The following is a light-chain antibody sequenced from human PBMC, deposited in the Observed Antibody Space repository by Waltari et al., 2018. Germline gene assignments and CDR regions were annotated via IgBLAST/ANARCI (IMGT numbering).Light chain of an antibody. Sequence: QSILTQPPSVSAAPGQKVTISCSGTISNIATRVVSWYLQVQGTPPKLLIHENNKRPSGMPDRFSGAKAGTIATLDISGRQTGDEADYYCGAWDTSLNAGVIGGGTKLTVL. CDR1: ISNIATRV. CDR3: GAWDTSLNAGV. CDR2: ENN. V-gene: IGLV1-51*02. J-gene: IGLJ3*02.